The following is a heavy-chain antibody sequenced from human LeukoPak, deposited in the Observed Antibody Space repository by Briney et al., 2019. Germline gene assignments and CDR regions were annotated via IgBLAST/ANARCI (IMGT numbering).Heavy chain of an antibody. D-gene: IGHD1-1*01. CDR3: AINQLRLDY. J-gene: IGHJ4*02. CDR1: GFTFSTYW. Sequence: PXGSLRLSCAASGFTFSTYWMSWVRQAPGKGLELVANIKQDGSEKYYVDSVKGRFTISRDNAKNSLYLQVNTLRAEHTAVYYCAINQLRLDYCGPGTLVTVSS. V-gene: IGHV3-7*01. CDR2: IKQDGSEK.